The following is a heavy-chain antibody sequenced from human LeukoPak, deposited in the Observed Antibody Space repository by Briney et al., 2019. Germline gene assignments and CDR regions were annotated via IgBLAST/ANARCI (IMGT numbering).Heavy chain of an antibody. CDR2: LWYDGSNK. D-gene: IGHD4-23*01. V-gene: IGHV3-33*01. CDR3: ARLTPGYYFDY. CDR1: GFTFTSYG. Sequence: GGSLRLSCAASGFTFTSYGMHWVRQAPGKGLEWVAVLWYDGSNKFYADSVKGRFTISRDNSKNTLYLQMNSLRAEDTAVYYCARLTPGYYFDYWGQGTLVAVSS. J-gene: IGHJ4*02.